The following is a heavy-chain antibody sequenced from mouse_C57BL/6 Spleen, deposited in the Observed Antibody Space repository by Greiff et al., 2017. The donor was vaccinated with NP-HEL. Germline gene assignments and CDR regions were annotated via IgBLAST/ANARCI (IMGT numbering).Heavy chain of an antibody. D-gene: IGHD1-1*01. V-gene: IGHV1-69*01. CDR1: GYTFTSYW. Sequence: QVQLKQPGAELVMPGASVKLSCKASGYTFTSYWMHWVKQRPGQGLEWIGEIDPSDSYTNYNQKFKGKSTLTVDKSSSTAYMQLSSLTSEDSAVYYCARWDYGSSYWFAYWGQGTLVTVSA. CDR3: ARWDYGSSYWFAY. CDR2: IDPSDSYT. J-gene: IGHJ3*01.